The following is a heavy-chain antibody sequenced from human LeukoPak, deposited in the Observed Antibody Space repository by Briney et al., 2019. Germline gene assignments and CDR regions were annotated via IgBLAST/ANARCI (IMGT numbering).Heavy chain of an antibody. CDR1: GFTFSGSA. Sequence: GGSLKLSCAASGFTFSGSAMHWVRQASGKGLEWVGRIRSKANSYATAYAASVKGRFTISRDDSKNTAYLQMNSLKTEDTAVYYCTRHYGDPYFDYWGQETPVTVSS. J-gene: IGHJ4*02. D-gene: IGHD4-17*01. CDR3: TRHYGDPYFDY. CDR2: IRSKANSYAT. V-gene: IGHV3-73*01.